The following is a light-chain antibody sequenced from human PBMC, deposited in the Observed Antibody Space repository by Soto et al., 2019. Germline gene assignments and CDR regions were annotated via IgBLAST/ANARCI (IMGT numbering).Light chain of an antibody. CDR1: NIGSKS. CDR2: YDS. CDR3: QVWDSSSDHPV. V-gene: IGLV3-21*04. Sequence: SYELTQPPSVSVAPGKTARITCGGNNIGSKSVHWYQQKPGQAPVLVIYYDSDRPSGIPEGFSGSNSGNTATLTISRVEAGDEADYYFQVWDSSSDHPVFGGGTKLTVL. J-gene: IGLJ2*01.